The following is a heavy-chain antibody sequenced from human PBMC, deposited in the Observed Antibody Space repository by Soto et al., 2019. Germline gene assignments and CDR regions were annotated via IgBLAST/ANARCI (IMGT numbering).Heavy chain of an antibody. CDR2: IIPLFGTA. V-gene: IGHV1-69*06. Sequence: QVQLVQSGAEVKKPGSSVKVSCKASGGTFSSYAISWVRQAPGQGLEWMGGIIPLFGTANYAQKFQGRVTITADKSTSTAYMELSSLRSEDTAVYYCAREEGYYDSSGYYWSGAFDIWGQGTMVTVSS. D-gene: IGHD3-22*01. J-gene: IGHJ3*02. CDR1: GGTFSSYA. CDR3: AREEGYYDSSGYYWSGAFDI.